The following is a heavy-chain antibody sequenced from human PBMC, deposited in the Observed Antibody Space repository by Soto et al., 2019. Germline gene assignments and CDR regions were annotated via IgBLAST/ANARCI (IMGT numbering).Heavy chain of an antibody. CDR3: AKEGYTYYYDSSGPY. J-gene: IGHJ4*02. CDR1: GFTFSSYA. D-gene: IGHD3-22*01. Sequence: PGGSLILSCAASGFTFSSYAMSWVRQAPGKGLEWVSAISGSGGGTYFADSVKGRFTISRDNSKNTLYLQMNSLRAEDTAVYYCAKEGYTYYYDSSGPYWGQGTLVTVSS. V-gene: IGHV3-23*01. CDR2: ISGSGGGT.